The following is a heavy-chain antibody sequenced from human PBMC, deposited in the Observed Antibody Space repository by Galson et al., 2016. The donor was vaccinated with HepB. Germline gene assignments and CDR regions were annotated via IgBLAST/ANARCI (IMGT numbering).Heavy chain of an antibody. V-gene: IGHV3-33*08. D-gene: IGHD4-17*01. CDR2: ISYDGNNR. Sequence: SLRLSCATSGFTFNNYGINWVRQAPGKGLEWVAVISYDGNNRHYAEAVKGRFTISRDSSTNTVYLQMNSLRADDTAVYFCARDRGLLHYYYGMDAWGQGTTVTVSS. CDR3: ARDRGLLHYYYGMDA. J-gene: IGHJ6*02. CDR1: GFTFNNYG.